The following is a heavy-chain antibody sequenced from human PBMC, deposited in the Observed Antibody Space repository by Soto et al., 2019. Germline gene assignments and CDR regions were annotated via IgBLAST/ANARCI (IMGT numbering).Heavy chain of an antibody. CDR1: GFTFSSYW. V-gene: IGHV3-7*01. Sequence: EVQLVESGGGLVQPGGSLRLSCAASGFTFSSYWMSWVRQAPGKGLEWVANIKQDGSEKYYVDSVKGRFTIPRDNAKISLHLQMNSLRAEDTAVYYCARATQEYYDFLSGYYKTWFDPWGQGTLVTVSS. J-gene: IGHJ5*02. CDR3: ARATQEYYDFLSGYYKTWFDP. CDR2: IKQDGSEK. D-gene: IGHD3-3*01.